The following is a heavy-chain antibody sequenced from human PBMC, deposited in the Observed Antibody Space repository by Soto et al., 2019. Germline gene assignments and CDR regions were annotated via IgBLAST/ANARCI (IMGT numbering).Heavy chain of an antibody. J-gene: IGHJ5*02. CDR2: ISGSGGST. V-gene: IGHV3-23*01. CDR1: GFTFSSYA. Sequence: PGGSLRLSCAASGFTFSSYAMSWVRQAPGKGLEWVSAISGSGGSTYYADSVKGRFTISRDNSKNTLYLQMNSLRAEDTAVYYCAKSYYYGSGSYPWFDPWGQGTLVTVSS. D-gene: IGHD3-10*01. CDR3: AKSYYYGSGSYPWFDP.